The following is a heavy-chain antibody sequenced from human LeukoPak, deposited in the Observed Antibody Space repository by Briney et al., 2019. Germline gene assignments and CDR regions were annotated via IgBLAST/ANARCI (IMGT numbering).Heavy chain of an antibody. V-gene: IGHV4-39*07. D-gene: IGHD4-23*01. Sequence: SETLSLTCTVSGGSISSSSYYWGWIRQPPGKGLEWIGSIYYSGSTYYNPSLKSRVTISVDTSKNQFSLKLSSVTAADTAVYYCARDNRDGFRATVVTPRIAFDIWGQGTMVTVSS. CDR2: IYYSGST. J-gene: IGHJ3*02. CDR1: GGSISSSSYY. CDR3: ARDNRDGFRATVVTPRIAFDI.